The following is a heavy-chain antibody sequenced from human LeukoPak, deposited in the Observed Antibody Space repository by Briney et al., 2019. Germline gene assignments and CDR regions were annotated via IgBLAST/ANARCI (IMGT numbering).Heavy chain of an antibody. V-gene: IGHV1-18*01. CDR2: ISAYNRET. CDR3: ARVLGFRPDTLKGSDY. Sequence: GASVKVSCKASGYTFTNYGISWVRQAPGQGLEWVGWISAYNRETNYAQKLQGRVTMTTDTSTTTAYMELRSLRSDDTAVYYCARVLGFRPDTLKGSDYWGQGTLVTVSS. CDR1: GYTFTNYG. J-gene: IGHJ4*02.